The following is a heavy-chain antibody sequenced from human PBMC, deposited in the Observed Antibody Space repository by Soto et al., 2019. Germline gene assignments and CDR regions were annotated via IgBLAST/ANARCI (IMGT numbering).Heavy chain of an antibody. CDR1: GFTFSSYA. V-gene: IGHV3-30-3*01. CDR3: ARNMGGFGEWDFDY. D-gene: IGHD3-10*01. Sequence: GGSLRLSCAASGFTFSSYAMHWVRQAPGKGLEWVAVISYDGSNKYYADSVKGRFTISRDNSKNTLYLQMNSLRAEDTAVYYCARNMGGFGEWDFDYWGQGTLVTVSS. CDR2: ISYDGSNK. J-gene: IGHJ4*02.